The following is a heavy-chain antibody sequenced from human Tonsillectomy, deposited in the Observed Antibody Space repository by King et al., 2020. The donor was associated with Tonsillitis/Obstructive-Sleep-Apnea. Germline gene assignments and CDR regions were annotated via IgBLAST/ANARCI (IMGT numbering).Heavy chain of an antibody. Sequence: VQLVESGGGLVQPGGSLRLSCVASGFTFSNYDMHWVRQAPGKGLEWVSAIGTGGATFYPDSVKGRFTISRENANNSFYLQMNSLRAGDTAVYYCAKGATFCTRTSCYDYWGQGPLVTVPS. D-gene: IGHD2-2*01. CDR2: IGTGGAT. V-gene: IGHV3-13*01. CDR1: GFTFSNYD. CDR3: AKGATFCTRTSCYDY. J-gene: IGHJ4*02.